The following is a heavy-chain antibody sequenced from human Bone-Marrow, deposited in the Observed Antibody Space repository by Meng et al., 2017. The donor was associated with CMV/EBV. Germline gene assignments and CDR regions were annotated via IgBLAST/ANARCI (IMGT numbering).Heavy chain of an antibody. J-gene: IGHJ4*02. Sequence: GESLKISCAASGFTFGSSGMHWVRQAPGKGLEWMAFIRYDASNTYHADSVKGRFTISRDDSKDTLYLQMNSLTTDDTAVYYCAKDNSNWSFDHWGPGALVTVSS. D-gene: IGHD6-6*01. CDR3: AKDNSNWSFDH. CDR2: IRYDASNT. CDR1: GFTFGSSG. V-gene: IGHV3-30*02.